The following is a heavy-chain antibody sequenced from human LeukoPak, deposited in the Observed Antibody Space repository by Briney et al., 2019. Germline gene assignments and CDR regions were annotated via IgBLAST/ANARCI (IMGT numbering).Heavy chain of an antibody. CDR2: INPNSGGT. J-gene: IGHJ3*02. CDR1: GYSFTGYY. D-gene: IGHD3-3*01. V-gene: IGHV1-2*06. CDR3: ARGLRTIFGVGLTNFDAFDI. Sequence: ASVKVSCKASGYSFTGYYMHWVRQAPGQGLEWMGRINPNSGGTNYAQKFQGRVTMTRDTSISTAYMELSRLRSDDKAVYYCARGLRTIFGVGLTNFDAFDIWGQGTMVTVSS.